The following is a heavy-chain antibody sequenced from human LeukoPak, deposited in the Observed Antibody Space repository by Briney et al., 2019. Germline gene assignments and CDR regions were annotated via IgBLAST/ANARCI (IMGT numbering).Heavy chain of an antibody. D-gene: IGHD3-16*01. CDR1: GFTFSSYG. Sequence: PGGSLRLSCAASGFTFSSYGMHWVRQAPGKGLEWVAFIRYDGSNKYYADSVKGRFTISRDNSKNTLYLQMNSLRAEDTAVYYCAKDLHTVVQVTFGGFDCWGQGTLVTVS. CDR2: IRYDGSNK. V-gene: IGHV3-30*02. CDR3: AKDLHTVVQVTFGGFDC. J-gene: IGHJ4*02.